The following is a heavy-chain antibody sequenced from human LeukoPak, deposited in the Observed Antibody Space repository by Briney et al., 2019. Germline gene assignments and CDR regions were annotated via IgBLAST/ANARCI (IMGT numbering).Heavy chain of an antibody. CDR3: TTVTMVRDYDY. D-gene: IGHD3-10*01. J-gene: IGHJ4*02. CDR2: IKKKGDGGTT. V-gene: IGHV3-15*01. Sequence: GGSLRLSCAASGFTFSSYWMSWVRQAPGKGLEWVGRIKKKGDGGTTDYAAPVKGRFTISRDDSKNMLYLEMNNLKIEDTAVYYCTTVTMVRDYDYWGQGTLVTVSS. CDR1: GFTFSSYW.